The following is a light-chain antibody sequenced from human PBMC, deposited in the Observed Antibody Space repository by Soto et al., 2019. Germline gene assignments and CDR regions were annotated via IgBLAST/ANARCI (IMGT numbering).Light chain of an antibody. J-gene: IGLJ2*01. CDR1: NIGSKN. CDR3: QVWDSSTEGV. V-gene: IGLV3-9*01. Sequence: SSELTQPLSVSVALGQTARITCGGTNIGSKNVHWYQQKPGQAPVLVIYRDSNRPSGIPERFSGSNSGNTATLTISRAQAGDEADYYCQVWDSSTEGVFGGGTKLTVL. CDR2: RDS.